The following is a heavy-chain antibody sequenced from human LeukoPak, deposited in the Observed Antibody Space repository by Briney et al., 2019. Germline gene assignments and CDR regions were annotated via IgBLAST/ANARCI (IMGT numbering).Heavy chain of an antibody. CDR2: ISSSSSYI. Sequence: GGSLRLSCAASGFTFSSYSMNWVRQAPGKGLEWVSSISSSSSYIYYADSVEGRFTISRDNAKNSLYLQMNSLRAEDTAVYYCARVCRDGYNSDWGQGTLVTVSS. CDR1: GFTFSSYS. J-gene: IGHJ4*02. V-gene: IGHV3-21*01. CDR3: ARVCRDGYNSD. D-gene: IGHD5-24*01.